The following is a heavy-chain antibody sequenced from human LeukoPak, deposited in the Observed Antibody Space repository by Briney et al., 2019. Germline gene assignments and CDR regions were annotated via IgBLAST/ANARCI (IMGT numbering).Heavy chain of an antibody. CDR3: ARDIIQYRFDS. V-gene: IGHV4-61*02. CDR1: GVSISSGSYY. Sequence: PSETLSLTCTVSGVSISSGSYYWSWIRQPAGKGLEWIGRIYTSGSTNYNPSLKSRVTMSLDTSGNQLALKLTSVTAADTAVYYCARDIIQYRFDSWGQGILVTVSS. J-gene: IGHJ4*02. D-gene: IGHD4-11*01. CDR2: IYTSGST.